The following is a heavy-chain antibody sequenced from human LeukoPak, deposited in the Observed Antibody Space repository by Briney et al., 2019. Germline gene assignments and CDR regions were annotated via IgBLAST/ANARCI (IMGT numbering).Heavy chain of an antibody. CDR3: ARIGSGSPIS. J-gene: IGHJ4*02. V-gene: IGHV1-69*05. Sequence: GASVKVSCKASGGTFSSYAISWVRQAPGQGLEWMGGIIPISGTANYAQKFQGRVTITTDESTSTAYMELSSLRSEDTAVYYCARIGSGSPISWGQGTLVTVSS. CDR2: IIPISGTA. CDR1: GGTFSSYA. D-gene: IGHD1-26*01.